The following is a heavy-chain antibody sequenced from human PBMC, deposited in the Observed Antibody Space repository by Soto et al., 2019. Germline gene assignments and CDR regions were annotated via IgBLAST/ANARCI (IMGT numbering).Heavy chain of an antibody. V-gene: IGHV1-58*01. Sequence: SVKVSCKASGFTFTSSAVQWVRQARGQRLEWIGWIVVGSGNTNYAQKFQGWVTMTRDTSISTAYMELSRLRSDDTAVYYCARDLVQLERHYYYYGMDVWGQGTTVTV. CDR3: ARDLVQLERHYYYYGMDV. J-gene: IGHJ6*02. CDR2: IVVGSGNT. D-gene: IGHD1-1*01. CDR1: GFTFTSSA.